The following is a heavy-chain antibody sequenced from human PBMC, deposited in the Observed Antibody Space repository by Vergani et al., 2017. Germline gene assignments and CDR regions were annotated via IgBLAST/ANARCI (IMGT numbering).Heavy chain of an antibody. CDR3: ARERLATRNPDYYYYGMDV. J-gene: IGHJ6*02. CDR2: IIPILGLA. Sequence: QVQLVQSGAEVKKPGSSVKVSCKASGGTFSSYTISGVRQAPGQGLEWMGRIIPILGLANYAQKFQGRVTITADKPTSTAYMELSSLRSEDTAVYYCARERLATRNPDYYYYGMDVWGQGTTVTVSS. D-gene: IGHD5-12*01. V-gene: IGHV1-69*04. CDR1: GGTFSSYT.